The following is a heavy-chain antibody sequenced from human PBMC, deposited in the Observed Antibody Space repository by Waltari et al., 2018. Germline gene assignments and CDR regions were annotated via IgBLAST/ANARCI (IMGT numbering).Heavy chain of an antibody. Sequence: QVQLVQSGAEVKKPGASVKVSCKASGYTFTSYDINWVRQAPGKGLEWMGGLEPEYGETSYAQKFQGRVTMTEDTSTDTAYMELSMLRSEDTAVYYCATGKYYDYVWGSYRPPFDYWGQGTLVTVSS. CDR2: LEPEYGET. J-gene: IGHJ4*02. V-gene: IGHV1-24*01. CDR3: ATGKYYDYVWGSYRPPFDY. D-gene: IGHD3-16*02. CDR1: GYTFTSYD.